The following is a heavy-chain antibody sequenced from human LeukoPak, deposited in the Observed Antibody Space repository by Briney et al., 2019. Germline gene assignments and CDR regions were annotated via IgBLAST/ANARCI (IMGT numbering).Heavy chain of an antibody. Sequence: ASVKVSCKASGYTFTSYGISWVRQAPGQGLEWMGWISAYNGNTNYAQKLQGRVTMTTDTSTSTAYMELRSLRSEDTAVYYCARAYDSSAYYAMTYWGQGTQVIVSS. V-gene: IGHV1-18*01. CDR2: ISAYNGNT. CDR1: GYTFTSYG. CDR3: ARAYDSSAYYAMTY. J-gene: IGHJ4*02. D-gene: IGHD3-22*01.